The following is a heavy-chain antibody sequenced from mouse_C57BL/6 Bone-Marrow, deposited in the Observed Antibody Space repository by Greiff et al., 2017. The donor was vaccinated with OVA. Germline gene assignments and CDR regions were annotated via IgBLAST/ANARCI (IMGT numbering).Heavy chain of an antibody. CDR2: IDPSDSYT. D-gene: IGHD2-10*01. Sequence: VQLQQPGAELVIPGASVKLSCKASGYTFTSYWMNWVKQMPGQGLAWIGEIDPSDSYTNYNQKFKGKSTLTVDKSSSTAYMQLSSLTSEDSAVYYCARSLLWYPFDYWGQGTTLTVSS. CDR1: GYTFTSYW. CDR3: ARSLLWYPFDY. V-gene: IGHV1-69*01. J-gene: IGHJ2*01.